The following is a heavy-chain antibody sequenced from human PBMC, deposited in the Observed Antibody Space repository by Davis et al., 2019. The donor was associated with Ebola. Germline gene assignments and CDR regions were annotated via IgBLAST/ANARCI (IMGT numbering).Heavy chain of an antibody. J-gene: IGHJ6*02. V-gene: IGHV1-2*06. CDR2: INPNSGGT. CDR1: GYTFTGYY. Sequence: ASVKVSCKASGYTFTGYYMHWVRQAPGQGLEWMGRINPNSGGTNYAQKLQGRVTMTTDTSTSTAYMELRSLRSDDTAVYYCARDLGSSWEPYYYGMDVWGQGTTVTVSS. CDR3: ARDLGSSWEPYYYGMDV. D-gene: IGHD6-13*01.